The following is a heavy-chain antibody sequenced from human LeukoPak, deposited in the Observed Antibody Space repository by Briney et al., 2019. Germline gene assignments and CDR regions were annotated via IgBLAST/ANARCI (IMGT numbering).Heavy chain of an antibody. Sequence: ASVKVSCKASGYTFTGYYMHWVRQAPGQGLEWMGWINPNSGGTNYAQKFQGRVTMTRDTSISTAYMELSRLRSDDTAVYYCAREGVGYCSSTSCFNDYWGHRTLVTVSS. CDR3: AREGVGYCSSTSCFNDY. CDR2: INPNSGGT. V-gene: IGHV1-2*02. J-gene: IGHJ4*01. CDR1: GYTFTGYY. D-gene: IGHD2-2*01.